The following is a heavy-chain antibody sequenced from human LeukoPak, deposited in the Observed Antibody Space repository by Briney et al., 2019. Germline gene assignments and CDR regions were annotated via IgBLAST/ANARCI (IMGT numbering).Heavy chain of an antibody. CDR1: GFSFSNYN. D-gene: IGHD2-2*01. CDR3: ARVRVPAARVPSGIVY. J-gene: IGHJ4*02. CDR2: ISSSSSYV. V-gene: IGHV3-21*01. Sequence: GGSLRLSCAASGFSFSNYNLNWVRHAPGKGPEGVSSISSSSSYVFYEDSVKGRFTISRDNAKNSLYLQMNSLRAEDTAVYYCARVRVPAARVPSGIVYWGQGTLVTVSS.